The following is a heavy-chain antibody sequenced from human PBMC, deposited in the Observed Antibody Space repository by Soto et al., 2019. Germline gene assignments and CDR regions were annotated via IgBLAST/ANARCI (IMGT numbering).Heavy chain of an antibody. D-gene: IGHD3-3*01. V-gene: IGHV1-18*01. CDR1: GYTFTSYG. J-gene: IGHJ6*02. CDR3: ARYYDFWSGYLYYYGMDV. Sequence: ASVKVSCKASGYTFTSYGISWVRQAPGQGLEWMGWISAYNGNTNYAQKLQGRVTMATDTSTSTAYMELRSLRSDDTAVYYCARYYDFWSGYLYYYGMDVWGQGTTVTVSS. CDR2: ISAYNGNT.